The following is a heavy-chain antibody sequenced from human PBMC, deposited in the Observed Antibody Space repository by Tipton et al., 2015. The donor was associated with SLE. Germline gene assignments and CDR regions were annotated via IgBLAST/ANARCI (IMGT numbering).Heavy chain of an antibody. CDR3: ARDPDYYDSGRRGYFDL. V-gene: IGHV4-59*11. J-gene: IGHJ2*01. CDR1: GGSISSHY. D-gene: IGHD3-10*01. Sequence: TLSLTCTVSGGSISSHYWSWIRQPPGKGLEWIGYIYYSGSTYYNPSLKSRVTISIDTSKNQFSLKLTSVTAADTAVYFCARDPDYYDSGRRGYFDLWGRGTLVTVSS. CDR2: IYYSGST.